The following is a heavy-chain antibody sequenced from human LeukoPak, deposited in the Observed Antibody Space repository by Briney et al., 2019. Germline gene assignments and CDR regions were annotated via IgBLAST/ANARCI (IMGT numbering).Heavy chain of an antibody. CDR3: VRARGCSNCVLTDGFDS. Sequence: GASVKVSCKASGRRFTSYGIAWVRPAPGEGLEWVGWESNFDGDTKVAEKPQGRVTLTTDTSTITAYMELTSLTVDHTAVYYCVRARGCSNCVLTDGFDSWGHGTKVTVSS. CDR1: GRRFTSYG. D-gene: IGHD6-13*01. V-gene: IGHV1-18*01. J-gene: IGHJ3*01. CDR2: ESNFDGDT.